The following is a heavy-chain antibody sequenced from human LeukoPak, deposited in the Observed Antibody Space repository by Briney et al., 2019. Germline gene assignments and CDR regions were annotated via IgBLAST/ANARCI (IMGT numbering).Heavy chain of an antibody. V-gene: IGHV3-20*04. Sequence: PGGSLRLSCAASGFTFDDYGMSWVRHAPGKGLEWVSGINWNGGSTGYADSVKGRFTISRDNAKNSLYLQMNSLRAEDTALYYCARMVDSSSWLDYYYYMDVWGKGTTVTVSS. D-gene: IGHD6-13*01. J-gene: IGHJ6*03. CDR1: GFTFDDYG. CDR3: ARMVDSSSWLDYYYYMDV. CDR2: INWNGGST.